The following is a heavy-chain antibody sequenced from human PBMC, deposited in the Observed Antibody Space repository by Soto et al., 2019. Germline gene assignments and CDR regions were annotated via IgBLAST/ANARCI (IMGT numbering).Heavy chain of an antibody. D-gene: IGHD6-19*01. V-gene: IGHV3-53*01. J-gene: IGHJ6*02. Sequence: GSRRGACSVSGFTVSSNYMSRVRQAPGKGLEWVSVIYSGGSTYYSDSVKGRFTISRDNSKNTLYLQMNSLRAEDTAVYYCVRHLVGSGWLYYYGMDVWGQGTKVTV. CDR2: IYSGGST. CDR1: GFTVSSNY. CDR3: VRHLVGSGWLYYYGMDV.